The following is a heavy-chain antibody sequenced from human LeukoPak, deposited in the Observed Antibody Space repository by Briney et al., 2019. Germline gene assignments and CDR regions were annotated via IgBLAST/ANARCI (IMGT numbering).Heavy chain of an antibody. Sequence: RRTLRLSCAVSGFALYDLATNWVRHIPGKGQGWVSLISGDGDSTSYVDSVKGRFTISRDNSRNSLHLQMNSLRPEDSALYYCAKRSGSPCNFDFWGRGVLVTVSS. CDR2: ISGDGDST. CDR1: GFALYDLA. D-gene: IGHD5-24*01. V-gene: IGHV3-43*02. CDR3: AKRSGSPCNFDF. J-gene: IGHJ4*02.